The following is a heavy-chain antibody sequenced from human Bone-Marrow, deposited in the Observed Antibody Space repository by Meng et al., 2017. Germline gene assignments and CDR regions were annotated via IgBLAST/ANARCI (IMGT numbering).Heavy chain of an antibody. V-gene: IGHV3-23*01. J-gene: IGHJ5*02. CDR2: ISGSGGST. Sequence: GESLKISCAASGFTFSSYAMSWVRQAPGKGLEWVSAISGSGGSTYYADSVQGRFTISRDNAKNSLYLQMSSLGAEDTAVYYCARDLGSPGYSYGHWFDPWGQGTLVTVSS. CDR1: GFTFSSYA. D-gene: IGHD5-18*01. CDR3: ARDLGSPGYSYGHWFDP.